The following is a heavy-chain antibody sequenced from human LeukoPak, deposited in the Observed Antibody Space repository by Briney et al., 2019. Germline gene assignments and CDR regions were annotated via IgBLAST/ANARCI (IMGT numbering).Heavy chain of an antibody. Sequence: PSETLSLTCTVSGGSISSSSYYWGWIRQPPGKGLEWIGSIYHSGSTYHNPSLKSRVTISVDTSKNQFSLKLSSVTAADTAVYYCARVKQDYYDSSGYWYYFDYWGQGTLVTVSS. V-gene: IGHV4-39*07. CDR1: GGSISSSSYY. D-gene: IGHD3-22*01. CDR2: IYHSGST. J-gene: IGHJ4*02. CDR3: ARVKQDYYDSSGYWYYFDY.